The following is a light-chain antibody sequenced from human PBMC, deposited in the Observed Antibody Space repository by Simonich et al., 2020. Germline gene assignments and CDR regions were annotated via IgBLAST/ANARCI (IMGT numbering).Light chain of an antibody. Sequence: DVVMTQSPLSLPVTLGQPASISCRSSQSLVHSDGNTYLNWFQQGPGQSPRRLIYKVSNRDSGVPDRFSGSGSGTDFTLKISRVEAEDVGVDYCMQGTHLYTFGQGTKLEIK. J-gene: IGKJ2*01. CDR1: QSLVHSDGNTY. CDR3: MQGTHLYT. CDR2: KVS. V-gene: IGKV2-30*02.